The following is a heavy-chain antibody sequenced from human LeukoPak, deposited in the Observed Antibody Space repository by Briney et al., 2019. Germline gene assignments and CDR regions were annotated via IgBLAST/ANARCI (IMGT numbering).Heavy chain of an antibody. J-gene: IGHJ4*02. D-gene: IGHD3-16*01. CDR2: ISSSGSTI. Sequence: GGSLRLSCAASGFTFSSYEMNWVRQAPGKGLEWVSYISSSGSTIYYADSVKGRFTISRDNAKNSLYLQINSLRAEDTAVYYCARVYYDYVWGSLGLDYWGQGTLVTVSS. V-gene: IGHV3-48*03. CDR1: GFTFSSYE. CDR3: ARVYYDYVWGSLGLDY.